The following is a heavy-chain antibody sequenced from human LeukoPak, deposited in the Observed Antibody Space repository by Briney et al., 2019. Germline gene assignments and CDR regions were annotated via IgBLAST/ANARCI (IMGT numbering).Heavy chain of an antibody. CDR1: GFSFTNYC. J-gene: IGHJ4*02. Sequence: GESLKISCNAFGFSFTNYCICWVRQMPGNDLEWMGIFSPGDSDSRYSSSFRGQVTISADKSISTVYLQWSSLKASDTAMYYCARLASAWNFDYWGQGTLVTVSS. V-gene: IGHV5-51*01. CDR3: ARLASAWNFDY. CDR2: FSPGDSDS. D-gene: IGHD6-19*01.